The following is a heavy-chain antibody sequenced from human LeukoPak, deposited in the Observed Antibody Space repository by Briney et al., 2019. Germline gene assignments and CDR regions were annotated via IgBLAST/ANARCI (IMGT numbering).Heavy chain of an antibody. CDR1: GFTFSNYW. CDR2: IKPDGSEK. D-gene: IGHD2-15*01. CDR3: ARVDCSGGSCYPAGYFDY. Sequence: PGGSLRLSCAASGFTFSNYWMSWVRQAPGKGLEWVAHIKPDGSEKYYVDSVKGRFTISRDNAKNSLYLQMNSLRAEDTAVYYCARVDCSGGSCYPAGYFDYWGQGTLVTVSS. V-gene: IGHV3-7*01. J-gene: IGHJ4*02.